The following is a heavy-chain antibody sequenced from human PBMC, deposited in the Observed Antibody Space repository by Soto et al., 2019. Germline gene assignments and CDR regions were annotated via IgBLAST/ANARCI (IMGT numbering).Heavy chain of an antibody. J-gene: IGHJ4*02. D-gene: IGHD3-10*01. CDR3: ATRPSGATWYGVFDY. CDR2: VYHSGTT. V-gene: IGHV4-59*11. Sequence: PSETLSLTCTVSGASISNHYWSWIRQPPGKGPEWIGYVYHSGTTNYNPSLESRVTISLDTSKNQFSLKLNSVTAADTSVYYCATRPSGATWYGVFDYWSQGTLVTVSS. CDR1: GASISNHY.